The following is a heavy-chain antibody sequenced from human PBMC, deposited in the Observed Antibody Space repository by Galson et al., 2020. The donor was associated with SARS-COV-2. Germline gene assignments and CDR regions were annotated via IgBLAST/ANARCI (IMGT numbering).Heavy chain of an antibody. D-gene: IGHD3-22*01. CDR2: IYDSGDT. CDR3: ARDQWQRLGYNYDKNYYYSLDV. J-gene: IGHJ6*04. CDR1: GVSITSSSYY. V-gene: IGHV4-39*07. Sequence: VSGVSITSSSYYWGWIRQPPGKGLEWIGSIYDSGDTYYNPSLKSRVTLSVDTSKNQFSLKLTSMTAADTAVYYCARDQWQRLGYNYDKNYYYSLDVWGKGTTVTVSS.